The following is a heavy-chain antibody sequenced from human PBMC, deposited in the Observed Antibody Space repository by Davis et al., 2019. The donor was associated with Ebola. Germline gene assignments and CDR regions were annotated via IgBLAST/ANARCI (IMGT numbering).Heavy chain of an antibody. J-gene: IGHJ4*02. CDR2: TYYNSKWYN. D-gene: IGHD7-27*01. CDR1: GDSVSSNSGA. V-gene: IGHV6-1*01. Sequence: PSETLSLTCAISGDSVSSNSGAWNWIRQSPSRGLEWLGRTYYNSKWYNDYAVSVNSRIIFSPDTSKNQFSLQLNSVTPEDTAVYSCARFNWGHRNFDYWGQGTLVTVSS. CDR3: ARFNWGHRNFDY.